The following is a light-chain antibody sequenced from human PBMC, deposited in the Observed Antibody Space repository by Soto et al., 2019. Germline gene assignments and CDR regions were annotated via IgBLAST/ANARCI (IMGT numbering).Light chain of an antibody. V-gene: IGLV2-14*01. J-gene: IGLJ3*02. CDR2: EVS. CDR3: TSYSRHRVLV. Sequence: QSVLTQPASVSGSLGQSISISCTGTSSDIGGYKYVSWYQQHPGKAPKLIIFEVSNRPSGVSDRFSGSNSGNTASLTISGLQAEDEADYYCTSYSRHRVLVFGGGTKLTVL. CDR1: SSDIGGYKY.